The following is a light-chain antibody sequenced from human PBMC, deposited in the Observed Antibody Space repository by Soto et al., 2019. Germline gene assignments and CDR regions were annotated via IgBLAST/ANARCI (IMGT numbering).Light chain of an antibody. V-gene: IGLV2-14*01. J-gene: IGLJ2*01. CDR3: SSFTTSSTLL. CDR2: DVT. Sequence: QSALTQPASVSGSPGQSITISCTGSSGDVGAYNFVSWFQQHPGKAPKIILYDVTSRPSGVSNRFSGSKSGNTVSLTISGLQAEDEADYYCSSFTTSSTLLFGGGTKLTVL. CDR1: SGDVGAYNF.